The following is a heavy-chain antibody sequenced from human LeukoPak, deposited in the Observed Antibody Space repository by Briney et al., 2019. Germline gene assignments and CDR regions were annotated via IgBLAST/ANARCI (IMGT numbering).Heavy chain of an antibody. D-gene: IGHD4-17*01. CDR1: GGSISSYY. CDR3: ARARWVGDYDY. CDR2: IYYSGST. J-gene: IGHJ4*02. Sequence: SETLSLTCTVSGGSISSYYWSWIRQPPGKGLEWIGYIYYSGSTNYNPSLKSRVTISVDTSKNQISLKLSSVTAADTAVYYCARARWVGDYDYWGQGTLVTVSS. V-gene: IGHV4-59*01.